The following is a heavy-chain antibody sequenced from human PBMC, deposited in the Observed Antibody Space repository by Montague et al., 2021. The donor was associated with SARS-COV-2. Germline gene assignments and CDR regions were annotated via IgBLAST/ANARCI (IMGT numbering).Heavy chain of an antibody. CDR1: GFTFSSYA. Sequence: SLRLSCAASGFTFSSYAMHWVRQAPGKGLEWMAVISYDGSNKYYADSVKGRFTISRDNSKNTLYLQMNSLRAEDTAVYYCASPRGPSYYDILTGSAFDYWGQGTLVTVSS. D-gene: IGHD3-9*01. CDR2: ISYDGSNK. J-gene: IGHJ4*02. CDR3: ASPRGPSYYDILTGSAFDY. V-gene: IGHV3-30-3*01.